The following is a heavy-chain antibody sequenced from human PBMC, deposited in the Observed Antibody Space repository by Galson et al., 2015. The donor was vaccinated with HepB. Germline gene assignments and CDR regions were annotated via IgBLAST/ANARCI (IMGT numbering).Heavy chain of an antibody. Sequence: QSGAEVKKPGESLKISCKVSGYSFSNYWIAWVRQMPGKGLEWMGIGFPGDSDARYSPSFQGQVTISADKSITTSYLQWSSLKASDTAIYYCARCGGVINGDCDSWGQGTLVTVSS. CDR1: GYSFSNYW. CDR3: ARCGGVINGDCDS. J-gene: IGHJ5*01. CDR2: GFPGDSDA. V-gene: IGHV5-51*01. D-gene: IGHD3-16*02.